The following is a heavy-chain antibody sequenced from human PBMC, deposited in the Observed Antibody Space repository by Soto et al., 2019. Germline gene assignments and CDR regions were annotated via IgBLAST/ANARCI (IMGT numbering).Heavy chain of an antibody. CDR3: ARNYRDYGGNWWDY. D-gene: IGHD4-17*01. CDR2: IIPIFGTA. J-gene: IGHJ4*02. CDR1: GGTFSSYA. V-gene: IGHV1-69*13. Sequence: GASVKVSCKASGGTFSSYAISWVRQAPGQGLEWMGGIIPIFGTANYAQKFQGRVTITADESTSTAYMELSSLRSEDTAVYYCARNYRDYGGNWWDYWGQETLVTVSS.